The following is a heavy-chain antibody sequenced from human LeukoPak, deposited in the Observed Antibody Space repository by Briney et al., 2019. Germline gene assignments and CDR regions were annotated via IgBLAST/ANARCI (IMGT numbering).Heavy chain of an antibody. CDR1: GFTLSSYA. CDR2: ISVSGNT. Sequence: GGSLRLSCAASGFTLSSYAMSWVRQGPGKGLEWVSAISVSGNTYHADSVKGRFTISRDNSKNTLYLQMNSLRAEDTAVYYCASHWEAGRDYYYYYYMDVWGKGTTVTISS. V-gene: IGHV3-23*01. D-gene: IGHD6-13*01. J-gene: IGHJ6*03. CDR3: ASHWEAGRDYYYYYYMDV.